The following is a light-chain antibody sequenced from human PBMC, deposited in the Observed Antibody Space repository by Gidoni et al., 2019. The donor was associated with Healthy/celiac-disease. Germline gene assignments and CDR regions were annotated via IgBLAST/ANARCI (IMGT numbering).Light chain of an antibody. Sequence: QSVLTQPPSASGTPGQRVTISCSGSSSNIGSNYVHWYQQPPGTAPKLLIYRNNQRPSGVPDRFSGSKSGTSASLAISGLRSEDEADYYCAAWDDSLSAVVFGGGTKLTVL. CDR3: AAWDDSLSAVV. CDR1: SSNIGSNY. J-gene: IGLJ2*01. V-gene: IGLV1-47*01. CDR2: RNN.